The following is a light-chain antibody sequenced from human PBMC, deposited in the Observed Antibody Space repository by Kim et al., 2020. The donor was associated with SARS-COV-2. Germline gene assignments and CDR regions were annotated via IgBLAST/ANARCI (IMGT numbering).Light chain of an antibody. CDR3: SSYAGSNNLV. J-gene: IGLJ2*01. V-gene: IGLV2-8*01. Sequence: QQVSTPCTGPRSDVGSYNYVSWDQQHPGKAPKLMIYEVSKRPSGVPDRFSGSKSGNTASLTVSGLQAEDEADYYCSSYAGSNNLVFGGGTQLTVL. CDR1: RSDVGSYNY. CDR2: EVS.